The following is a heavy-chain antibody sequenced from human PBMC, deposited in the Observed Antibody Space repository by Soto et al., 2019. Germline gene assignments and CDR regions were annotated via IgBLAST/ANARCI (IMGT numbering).Heavy chain of an antibody. CDR1: GYTFTGYY. Sequence: ASVKVSCKASGYTFTGYYMHWVRQAPGQGLELMGWINPNSAGTNYAQKFQGRVTMTRDTSISTAYMELSRLRSADTAVYYCARGSLVEWLLFLIGYWGQGTLVNVSS. V-gene: IGHV1-2*02. CDR2: INPNSAGT. CDR3: ARGSLVEWLLFLIGY. J-gene: IGHJ4*02. D-gene: IGHD3-3*01.